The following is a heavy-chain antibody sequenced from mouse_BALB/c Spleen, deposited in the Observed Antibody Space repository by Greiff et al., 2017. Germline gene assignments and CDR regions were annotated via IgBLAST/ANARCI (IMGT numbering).Heavy chain of an antibody. V-gene: IGHV4-1*02. Sequence: DVMLVESGGGLVQPGGSLKLSCAASGFDFSRYWMSWVRQAPGKGLEWIGEINPDSSTINYTPSLKDKFIISRDNAKNTLYLQMSKVRSEDTALYYCARVLYYDYDPYYAMDYWGQGTSVTVSS. D-gene: IGHD2-4*01. CDR2: INPDSSTI. CDR1: GFDFSRYW. J-gene: IGHJ4*01. CDR3: ARVLYYDYDPYYAMDY.